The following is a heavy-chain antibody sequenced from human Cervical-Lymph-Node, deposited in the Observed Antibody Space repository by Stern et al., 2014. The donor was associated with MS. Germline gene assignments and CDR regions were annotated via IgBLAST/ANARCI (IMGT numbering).Heavy chain of an antibody. Sequence: VQLEESGPGLVKPSQTLSLTCTVSGDSISSGNYYWSWIRQPAGKGLEWIGRIYSSGTTYYNPSLRSRVTISIDPSNTQSSLKLSSVTATDTAVYYCATQGRALAPDWGQGTLVTVSS. CDR1: GDSISSGNYY. J-gene: IGHJ4*02. CDR2: IYSSGTT. CDR3: ATQGRALAPD. V-gene: IGHV4-61*02.